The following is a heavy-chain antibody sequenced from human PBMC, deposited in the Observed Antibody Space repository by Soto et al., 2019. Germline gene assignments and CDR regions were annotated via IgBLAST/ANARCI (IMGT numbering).Heavy chain of an antibody. Sequence: GASVKVSCKASGYTFTSYAMHWVRQAPGQRLEWMGWINAGNGNTKYSQKFQGRVTITRDTSASTAYLQWSSLKASDTAMYYCARTPGPEVAASLEYYYFSGMDVWGQGTTVTVSS. V-gene: IGHV1-3*01. J-gene: IGHJ6*02. CDR1: GYTFTSYA. CDR3: ARTPGPEVAASLEYYYFSGMDV. D-gene: IGHD2-15*01. CDR2: INAGNGNT.